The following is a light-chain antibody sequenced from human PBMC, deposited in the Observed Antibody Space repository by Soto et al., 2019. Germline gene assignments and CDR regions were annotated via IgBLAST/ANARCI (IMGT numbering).Light chain of an antibody. V-gene: IGKV3-20*01. CDR3: QQYGKSPWT. J-gene: IGKJ1*01. CDR2: GAS. CDR1: QSVSSSY. Sequence: DIVLTQSPGTLCLSPGERATLSCRASQSVSSSYLAWYQQKPGQAPRLLIYGASSRATGIPDRFSGSGSGTDFTITISRMEPEDFEVYYCQQYGKSPWTFGQGTKVDIK.